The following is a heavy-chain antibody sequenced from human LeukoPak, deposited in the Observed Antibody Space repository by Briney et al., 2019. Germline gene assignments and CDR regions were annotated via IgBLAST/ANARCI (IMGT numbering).Heavy chain of an antibody. Sequence: GGSLRLSCAASGFTFSNTWMSWVRQAPGKGLEWVGRIKSNDGGTTEYAAPVKGRFTISRDDSQNTLYLQINNLKTEDTAVYYCTTDTGSPKPYYFDYWGQGALVTVSS. CDR1: GFTFSNTW. CDR3: TTDTGSPKPYYFDY. D-gene: IGHD1-26*01. J-gene: IGHJ4*02. V-gene: IGHV3-15*05. CDR2: IKSNDGGTT.